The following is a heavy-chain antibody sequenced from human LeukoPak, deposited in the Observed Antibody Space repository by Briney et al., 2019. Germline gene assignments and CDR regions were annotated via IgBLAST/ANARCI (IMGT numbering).Heavy chain of an antibody. Sequence: GASVKVSCKASGYTFTSYGIRWVRQAPGQRLEWMGWISAGNGNTKYSQNFQGRVTFISNTSATTAFMELSNLRSEDAAVYYCARDSGSGNNDYWGQGTLVTVSS. V-gene: IGHV1-3*01. J-gene: IGHJ4*02. CDR2: ISAGNGNT. CDR1: GYTFTSYG. D-gene: IGHD1-26*01. CDR3: ARDSGSGNNDY.